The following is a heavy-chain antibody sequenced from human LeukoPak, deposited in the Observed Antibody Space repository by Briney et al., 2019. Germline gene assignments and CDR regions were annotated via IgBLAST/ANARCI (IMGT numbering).Heavy chain of an antibody. D-gene: IGHD4-17*01. Sequence: SETLSLTCTVSGYSISSGYYWGWIRQPPGKGLEWIGSIYHSGSTYYNPSLKSRVTISVDTSKNQFSLKLSSVTAADTAVYYCARAGDYGDYYGGEVDYWGQGTLVTVSS. J-gene: IGHJ4*02. CDR1: GYSISSGYY. V-gene: IGHV4-38-2*02. CDR2: IYHSGST. CDR3: ARAGDYGDYYGGEVDY.